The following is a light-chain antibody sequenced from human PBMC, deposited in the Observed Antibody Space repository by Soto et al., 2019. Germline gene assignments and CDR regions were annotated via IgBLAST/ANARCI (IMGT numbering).Light chain of an antibody. V-gene: IGLV1-40*01. Sequence: SVLTQPPSVSGAPGQRVTISCTGTSSNIGPTYDVHWYQQLPGTAPNLLIYANTNRPSGVPDRFSGSNSGTSASLAITGLQAEDEADYYCESYDSSLSGYVFGTGSKITV. CDR1: SSNIGPTYD. CDR3: ESYDSSLSGYV. J-gene: IGLJ1*01. CDR2: ANT.